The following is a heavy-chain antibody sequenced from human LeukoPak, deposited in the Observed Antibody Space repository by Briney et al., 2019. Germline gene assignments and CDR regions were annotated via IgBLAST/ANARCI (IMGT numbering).Heavy chain of an antibody. CDR1: GGSVSGYY. V-gene: IGHV4-34*01. CDR3: ARGPPTTALTYFQH. J-gene: IGHJ1*01. Sequence: SETLSLTCAVSGGSVSGYYWSWIRQPPGKGLEWIGEINHSGSTNYNPSLKSRVTISVDTSKNQFSLKLSSVTAADTAVYYCARGPPTTALTYFQHWGQGTLVTVSS. CDR2: INHSGST. D-gene: IGHD1-26*01.